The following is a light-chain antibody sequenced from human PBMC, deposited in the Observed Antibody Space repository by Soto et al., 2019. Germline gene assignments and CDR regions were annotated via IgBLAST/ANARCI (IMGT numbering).Light chain of an antibody. J-gene: IGKJ5*01. CDR1: QTVSRN. CDR3: QQYNNWPA. V-gene: IGKV3-15*01. Sequence: EVVLMQSPRTLSLSPWERAKRCCRASQTVSRNLAWYQQRPGQAPRLLIYDISNRATGVPARFSGSGSETEFTLTIRSLQSEDFAVYFCQQYNNWPAFGQGVRLEIK. CDR2: DIS.